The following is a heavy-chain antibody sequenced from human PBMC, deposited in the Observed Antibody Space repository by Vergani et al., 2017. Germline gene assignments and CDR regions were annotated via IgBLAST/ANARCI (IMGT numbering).Heavy chain of an antibody. CDR1: GGSISSYY. CDR2: IYYSGST. V-gene: IGHV4-59*01. CDR3: ARDGSSYYYYYGMDV. J-gene: IGHJ6*02. Sequence: QVQLQESGPGLVKPSETLSLTCTVSGGSISSYYWSLIRQPPGKGLEWIGYIYYSGSTNYNPSLKSRVTISVDTSKNQFSLKLSSVTAADTAVYYWARDGSSYYYYYGMDVWGQGTTVTVSS.